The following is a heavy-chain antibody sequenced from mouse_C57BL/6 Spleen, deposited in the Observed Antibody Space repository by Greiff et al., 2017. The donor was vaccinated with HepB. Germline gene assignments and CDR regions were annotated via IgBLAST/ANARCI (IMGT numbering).Heavy chain of an antibody. CDR3: SGYAMDY. CDR2: IRSKSNNYAT. Sequence: DVMLVESGGGLVQPKGSLKLSCAASGFSFNTYAMNWVRQAPGKGLEWVARIRSKSNNYATYYADSVKDRFTISRDDSESMLYLQMNNLKTEDTAMYYCSGYAMDYWGQGTSVTVSS. CDR1: GFSFNTYA. J-gene: IGHJ4*01. V-gene: IGHV10-1*01.